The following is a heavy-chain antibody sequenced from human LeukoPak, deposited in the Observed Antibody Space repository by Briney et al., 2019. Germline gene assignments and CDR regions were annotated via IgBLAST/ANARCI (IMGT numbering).Heavy chain of an antibody. D-gene: IGHD1-1*01. V-gene: IGHV4-30-2*01. CDR1: GGSISSGGYY. Sequence: PSQTLSLTCTVSGGSISSGGYYWSWIRQPPGKGLEWIGYIYHSGSAYYNPSLKSRVTISVDRSRSQFALKLTSVTAADTAVYYCMRGGTAWFDPWGQGTLVTVSS. CDR2: IYHSGSA. CDR3: MRGGTAWFDP. J-gene: IGHJ5*02.